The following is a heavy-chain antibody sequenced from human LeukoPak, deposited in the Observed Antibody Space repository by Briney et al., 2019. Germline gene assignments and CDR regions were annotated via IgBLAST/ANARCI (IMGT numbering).Heavy chain of an antibody. Sequence: GVLRLSCAASGSTFSSYAMSWVRQAPGKGLEWVSAISGSGGSTYYADSVKGRFTISRDNSKNTLYLQMNSLRAEDTAVYYCARYIVVVPAAIRDLPSPYYYYGMDVWGQGTTVTVSS. J-gene: IGHJ6*02. D-gene: IGHD2-2*02. CDR3: ARYIVVVPAAIRDLPSPYYYYGMDV. CDR1: GSTFSSYA. CDR2: ISGSGGST. V-gene: IGHV3-23*01.